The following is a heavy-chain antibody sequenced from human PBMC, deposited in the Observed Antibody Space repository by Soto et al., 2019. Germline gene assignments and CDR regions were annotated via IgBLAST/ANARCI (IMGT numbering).Heavy chain of an antibody. V-gene: IGHV4-31*03. Sequence: PSETLSLTCTVSGGSISSGGYYWSWIRQHPGKGLEWIGYIYYSGSTYYNPSLKSRVTISVDTSKNRSSLKLSSVTAADTAVYYCARVYDSSGYFPYFDYWGHGTLFTVSS. CDR1: GGSISSGGYY. CDR2: IYYSGST. D-gene: IGHD3-22*01. J-gene: IGHJ4*01. CDR3: ARVYDSSGYFPYFDY.